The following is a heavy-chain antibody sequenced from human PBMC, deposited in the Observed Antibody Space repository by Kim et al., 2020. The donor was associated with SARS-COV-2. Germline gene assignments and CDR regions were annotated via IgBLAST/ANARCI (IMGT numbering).Heavy chain of an antibody. J-gene: IGHJ3*02. Sequence: GGSLRLSCAASGFTFSSYWMTWVRQAPGKGLEWVANIKQDGNQKYYVDSVKGRFTISRDNAKNSLYLQMNSLRVEDTAVYYCARDGDLYSSGMGAFGMWG. D-gene: IGHD6-19*01. CDR1: GFTFSSYW. V-gene: IGHV3-7*01. CDR2: IKQDGNQK. CDR3: ARDGDLYSSGMGAFGM.